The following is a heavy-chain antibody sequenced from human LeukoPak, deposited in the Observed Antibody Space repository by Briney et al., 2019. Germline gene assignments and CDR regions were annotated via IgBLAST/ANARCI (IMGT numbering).Heavy chain of an antibody. V-gene: IGHV4-39*07. CDR2: IYYSGNT. J-gene: IGHJ6*03. D-gene: IGHD5-24*01. Sequence: PSETLSLTCTVSGVSIRSSNSYWGWIRQPPGKGLEWIGSIYYSGNTYYNASLKSQVSISIDTSKNPFSLKLTSVTAADTAVYYCARDQGAGWGWLQSDYYYYYMDVWGKGTTVTVSS. CDR1: GVSIRSSNSY. CDR3: ARDQGAGWGWLQSDYYYYYMDV.